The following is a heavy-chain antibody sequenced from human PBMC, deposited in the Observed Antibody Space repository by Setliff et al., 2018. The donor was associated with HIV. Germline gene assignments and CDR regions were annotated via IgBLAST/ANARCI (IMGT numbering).Heavy chain of an antibody. CDR2: INPNSGGT. V-gene: IGHV1-2*06. CDR1: GYTFTDYY. CDR3: ARIVALNGYPSDY. J-gene: IGHJ4*02. D-gene: IGHD2-8*01. Sequence: ASVKVSCKASGYTFTDYYMHWVRQAPGQGLEWMGRINPNSGGTNYAQKFQGRVTMTRDTSISTAYMELRSLGSDDTAVYYCARIVALNGYPSDYWGQGTLVTVSS.